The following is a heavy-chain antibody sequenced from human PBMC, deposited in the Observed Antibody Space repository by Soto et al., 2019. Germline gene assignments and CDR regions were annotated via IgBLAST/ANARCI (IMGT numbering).Heavy chain of an antibody. CDR1: RFSLNINGMG. CDR3: ARLYGGSYFDY. D-gene: IGHD1-26*01. CDR2: IYWDDDK. J-gene: IGHJ4*02. Sequence: QITLKESGPPLVKPTQTLTLTCTFSRFSLNINGMGVGWIRQPPGRALEWLAHIYWDDDKRYSPSLKSRLTITKDTSRSQVVLTMTNMGPVDTATYYCARLYGGSYFDYWGQGTLVTVSS. V-gene: IGHV2-5*02.